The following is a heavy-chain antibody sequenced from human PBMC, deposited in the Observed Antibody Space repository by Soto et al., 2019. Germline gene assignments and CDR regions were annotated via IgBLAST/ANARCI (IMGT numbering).Heavy chain of an antibody. Sequence: QVQLVQSGAEVKKPGASVKVSCKASGYTFSSYAMHWVRQAPGQRLEWMGWINAGNGNTKYSQKFQGRVTITRDTSASTAYMELSSLRSEDTAVYYCARDHEPMYSSSWYSSTLLGEEKMPSVWGQGTLVTVSS. V-gene: IGHV1-3*01. CDR3: ARDHEPMYSSSWYSSTLLGEEKMPSV. D-gene: IGHD6-13*01. J-gene: IGHJ4*02. CDR2: INAGNGNT. CDR1: GYTFSSYA.